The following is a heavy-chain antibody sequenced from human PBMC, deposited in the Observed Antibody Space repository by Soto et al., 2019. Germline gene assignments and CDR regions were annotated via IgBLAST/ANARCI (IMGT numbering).Heavy chain of an antibody. Sequence: QVHLVQSGAEVKKPGASVKVSCKGSGYTFTSYGITWVRQAPGQGLEWMGWISAHNGNTDYAQKLQGRVTVTRDTSTITAYTELRSLRSADTAVYYCARGRYVDYWGQGAMVTVSS. CDR2: ISAHNGNT. D-gene: IGHD1-1*01. CDR3: ARGRYVDY. J-gene: IGHJ4*02. CDR1: GYTFTSYG. V-gene: IGHV1-18*01.